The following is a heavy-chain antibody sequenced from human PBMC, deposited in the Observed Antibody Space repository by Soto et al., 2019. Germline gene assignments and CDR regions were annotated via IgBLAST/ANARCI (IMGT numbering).Heavy chain of an antibody. V-gene: IGHV4-59*01. Sequence: PSETLSLTCTVSGGSISSYYWSWIRQPPGKGLEWIGYIYYSGSTNYNPSLKSRVTISVDTSKNQFSLKLSSVTAADTAVYYCARDYYDSSGPPGFDPWGQGTLVTVSS. J-gene: IGHJ5*02. D-gene: IGHD3-22*01. CDR2: IYYSGST. CDR1: GGSISSYY. CDR3: ARDYYDSSGPPGFDP.